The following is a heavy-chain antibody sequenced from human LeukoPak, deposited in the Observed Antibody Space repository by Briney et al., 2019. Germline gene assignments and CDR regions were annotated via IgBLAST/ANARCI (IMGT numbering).Heavy chain of an antibody. V-gene: IGHV4-4*02. D-gene: IGHD1-26*01. Sequence: PSGTLSLTCDVSSGPISRTNWWSWVRQSPGQGLEWIGEISLSGRTNYNPSLQSRVTMSLDESKNQLSLDLASVTAADTAVYYCSRESGAFSPFGYWGQGTLVTV. CDR1: SGPISRTNW. CDR3: SRESGAFSPFGY. CDR2: ISLSGRT. J-gene: IGHJ4*02.